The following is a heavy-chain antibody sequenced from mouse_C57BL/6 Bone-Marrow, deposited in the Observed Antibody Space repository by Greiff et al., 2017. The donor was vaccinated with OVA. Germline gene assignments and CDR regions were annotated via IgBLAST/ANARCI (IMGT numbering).Heavy chain of an antibody. V-gene: IGHV7-3*01. J-gene: IGHJ4*01. CDR1: GITFTDYY. CDR3: ARYSY. CDR2: IRNKANGYTT. Sequence: EAGGITFTDYYMSWVRQPPGKALEWLGFIRNKANGYTTEYSASVKGRFTISRDNSQSILYLQMNALRAEDSATYYCARYSYWGQGTSVTVSS.